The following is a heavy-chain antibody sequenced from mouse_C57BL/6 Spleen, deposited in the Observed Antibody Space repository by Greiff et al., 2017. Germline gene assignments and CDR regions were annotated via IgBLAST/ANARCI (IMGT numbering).Heavy chain of an antibody. CDR1: GYSITSGYY. J-gene: IGHJ4*01. V-gene: IGHV3-6*01. CDR2: ISYDGSN. CDR3: AREAVYYAMDY. Sequence: VQLQQSGPGLVKPSPSLTLTCSASGYSITSGYYWNWIRQFPGNQLEWMGYISYDGSNNYNPSHKNRISITRDTSKNPFFLKLNSVTTEDTATYYGAREAVYYAMDYWGQGTSVTVSS. D-gene: IGHD3-3*01.